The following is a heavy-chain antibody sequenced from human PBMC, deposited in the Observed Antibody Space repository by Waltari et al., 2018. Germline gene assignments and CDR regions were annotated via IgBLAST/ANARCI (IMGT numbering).Heavy chain of an antibody. CDR1: GGSISQNYN. J-gene: IGHJ1*01. CDR2: MQYRGST. Sequence: QVQLQESGPGPVKPSETLSLTCTVPGGSISQNYNWGWIRQPPGKGLEWMGNMQYRGSTFYNPSLESRVTISLDTSRNQFSLRLSSVYAADTAVYFCGRIAFGDDGGYFQYWGQGTLVTVSS. CDR3: GRIAFGDDGGYFQY. V-gene: IGHV4-39*01. D-gene: IGHD4-17*01.